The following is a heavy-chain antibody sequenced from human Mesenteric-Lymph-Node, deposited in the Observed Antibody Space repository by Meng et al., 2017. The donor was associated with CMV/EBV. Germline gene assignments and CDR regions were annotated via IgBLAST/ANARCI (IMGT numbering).Heavy chain of an antibody. Sequence: SCAASGFTVSTSFMGWVRQAPGKGLEWVSVIYPGGSTYYADSVKGRFTISRDNSKNTLYLQMNSMRAEDTAVYYCAKDRDSTSWFDYWGQGTLVTVSS. CDR3: AKDRDSTSWFDY. CDR1: GFTVSTSF. D-gene: IGHD6-13*01. V-gene: IGHV3-53*01. J-gene: IGHJ4*02. CDR2: IYPGGST.